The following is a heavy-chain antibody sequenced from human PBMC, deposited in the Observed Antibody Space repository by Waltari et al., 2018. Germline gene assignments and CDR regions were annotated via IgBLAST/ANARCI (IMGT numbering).Heavy chain of an antibody. CDR2: VHSTGNT. CDR3: ARRWGGRLGPNKDRPPFDY. D-gene: IGHD3-16*01. Sequence: QLQLQESGPRLVKPSETLSLTCSVSGDSINTDSYYWGWIRQSPGKTLEWIGSVHSTGNTYSTPSLKSRLSISIDAAKNQFSLNLTSVTTADTATYFCARRWGGRLGPNKDRPPFDYWGQGTLVTVSS. V-gene: IGHV4-39*01. J-gene: IGHJ4*02. CDR1: GDSINTDSYY.